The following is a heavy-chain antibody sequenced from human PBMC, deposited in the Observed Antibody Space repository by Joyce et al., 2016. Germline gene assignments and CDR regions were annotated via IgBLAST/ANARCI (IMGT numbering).Heavy chain of an antibody. CDR3: ARSGGEDYGDHHALDV. D-gene: IGHD4-17*01. J-gene: IGHJ6*02. CDR2: IKQDGSEI. V-gene: IGHV3-7*01. Sequence: EVQLLESGGGLVQPGGSLRLSCAASSFTFSNYWMTWVRQAPGKGLEWVANIKQDGSEIYFVDSVKGRFTISRDNAKNTLYLQMNSLRAEDTAVYYCARSGGEDYGDHHALDVWGQGTTVTVSS. CDR1: SFTFSNYW.